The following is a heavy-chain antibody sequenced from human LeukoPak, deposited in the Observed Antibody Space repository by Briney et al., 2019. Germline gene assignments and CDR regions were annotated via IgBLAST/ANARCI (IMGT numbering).Heavy chain of an antibody. CDR3: ARDLSLAMPGGFDY. V-gene: IGHV3-21*01. CDR2: ISSGSDYI. D-gene: IGHD1-26*01. CDR1: GFTFRRYC. Sequence: PGGSLRLSCAASGFTFRRYCMNWVRQAPGKGLEWVSTISSGSDYIYYADSVRGRFTISRDNFRNSVFLEVNSLRAEDTAIYYCARDLSLAMPGGFDYWGQGILVTVSS. J-gene: IGHJ4*02.